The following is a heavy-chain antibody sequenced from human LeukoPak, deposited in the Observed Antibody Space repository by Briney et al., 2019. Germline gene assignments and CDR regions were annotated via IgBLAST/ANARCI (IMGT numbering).Heavy chain of an antibody. CDR2: IYYSGTT. V-gene: IGHV4-39*01. J-gene: IGHJ4*02. CDR3: ARRERALDY. CDR1: GXSISSSGYY. Sequence: SQTLSLTCTVSGXSISSSGYYWGWIRQPPGKGLEWIGSIYYSGTTYYNPSLKSRVTISLDTSKNQFSLKLISVTAADTAVYYCARRERALDYWGQGTLVTVSS. D-gene: IGHD1-26*01.